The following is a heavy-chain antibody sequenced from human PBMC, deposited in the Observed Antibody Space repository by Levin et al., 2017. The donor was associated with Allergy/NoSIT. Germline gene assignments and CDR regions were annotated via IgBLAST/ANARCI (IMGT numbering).Heavy chain of an antibody. D-gene: IGHD3-22*01. CDR1: GFTFSSYA. V-gene: IGHV3-23*01. CDR2: ISGSGGST. CDR3: AKNPRGGYYDSSGYSLYFDY. J-gene: IGHJ4*02. Sequence: GESLKISCAASGFTFSSYAMSWVRQAPGKGLEWVSAISGSGGSTYYADSVKGRFTISRDNSKNTLYLQINSLRAEDTAVYYCAKNPRGGYYDSSGYSLYFDYWGQGTLVTVSS.